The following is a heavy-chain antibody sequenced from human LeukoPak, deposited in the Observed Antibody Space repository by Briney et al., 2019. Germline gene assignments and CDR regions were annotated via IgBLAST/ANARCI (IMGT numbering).Heavy chain of an antibody. V-gene: IGHV3-30*02. CDR1: GFIFSSYG. D-gene: IGHD3-10*01. Sequence: PGGSLRLSCAASGFIFSSYGMHWVRQAPGKGLEWVAFIRYDGSNKYYADSVKGRFTISRDNAKNSLYLQMNSLRAEDTALYHCARNYYGSGSYLSYYYMDVWGKGTTVTISS. CDR2: IRYDGSNK. CDR3: ARNYYGSGSYLSYYYMDV. J-gene: IGHJ6*03.